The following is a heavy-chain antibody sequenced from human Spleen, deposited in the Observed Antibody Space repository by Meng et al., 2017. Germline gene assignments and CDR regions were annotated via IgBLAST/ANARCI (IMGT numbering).Heavy chain of an antibody. CDR1: GGSTSSYY. V-gene: IGHV4-59*01. D-gene: IGHD4-17*01. J-gene: IGHJ5*02. Sequence: SETLSLTCTVSGGSTSSYYWSWIRQPPGKGLEWIGYIYYSGSTNYNPSLKSRVTISVDTSKNQFSLKLSSVTAADTAVYYCARAYGDYVPNWFDPWGQGTLVTVSS. CDR3: ARAYGDYVPNWFDP. CDR2: IYYSGST.